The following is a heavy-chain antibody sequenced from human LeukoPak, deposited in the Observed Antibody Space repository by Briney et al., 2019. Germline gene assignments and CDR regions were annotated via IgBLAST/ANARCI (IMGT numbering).Heavy chain of an antibody. V-gene: IGHV1-2*02. CDR3: AGYGSGSYYPDAFDI. CDR1: GYTFTGYY. J-gene: IGHJ3*02. D-gene: IGHD3-10*01. Sequence: ASVKVSCKASGYTFTGYYIHWVRQAPGQGLEWMGWINPNSGGTNYAQKFQGRVTMTRNTSISTAYMELSSLRSEDTAVYYCAGYGSGSYYPDAFDIWGQGTMVTVSS. CDR2: INPNSGGT.